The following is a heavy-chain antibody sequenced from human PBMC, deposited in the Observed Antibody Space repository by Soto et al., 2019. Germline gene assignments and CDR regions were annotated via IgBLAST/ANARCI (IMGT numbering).Heavy chain of an antibody. CDR3: ARITKGGTSCYWSYYYYGMDV. D-gene: IGHD2-2*01. CDR1: GFTVSSNY. Sequence: HPGGSLRLSCAASGFTVSSNYMSWVRQAPGKGLEWVSVIYSCGSTYYADSVKGRFTISRDNSKNTLYLQMNSLRAEDTAVYYCARITKGGTSCYWSYYYYGMDVWGQGTTVTVSS. CDR2: IYSCGST. V-gene: IGHV3-66*03. J-gene: IGHJ6*02.